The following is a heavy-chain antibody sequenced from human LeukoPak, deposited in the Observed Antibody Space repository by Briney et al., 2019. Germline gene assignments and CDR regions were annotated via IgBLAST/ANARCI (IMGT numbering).Heavy chain of an antibody. D-gene: IGHD4-17*01. CDR1: RGSITSSGHC. CDR2: THSNGTT. CDR3: ASLPTGFPNWFDP. J-gene: IGHJ5*02. Sequence: SETLSPTCTVSRGSITSSGHCWGWVRPPPGNRLEWIATTHSNGTTYYNSSIKSRVTISEDTSKNQDALILTSGTAADTAVYYCASLPTGFPNWFDPWGQGILVTVS. V-gene: IGHV4-39*01.